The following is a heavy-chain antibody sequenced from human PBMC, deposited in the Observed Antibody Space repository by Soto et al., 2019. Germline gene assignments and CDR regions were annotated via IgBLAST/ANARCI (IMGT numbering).Heavy chain of an antibody. V-gene: IGHV4-31*03. CDR2: IYYSGST. CDR1: GGSISSGGYY. Sequence: QVQLQESGPGLVKPSQTLSLTCTVSGGSISSGGYYWSWIRQHPGKGLEWIGYIYYSGSTYYNPSLKRRVTISVDTSKNQFSLKLSSVTAADTAVYYCARDQRSGYYYYYGMDVWGQGTTVTVSS. CDR3: ARDQRSGYYYYYGMDV. D-gene: IGHD3-3*01. J-gene: IGHJ6*02.